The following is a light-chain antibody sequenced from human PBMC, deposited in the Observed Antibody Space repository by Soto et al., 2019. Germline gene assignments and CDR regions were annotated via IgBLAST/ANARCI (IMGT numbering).Light chain of an antibody. CDR3: AAWDDSLNGVV. V-gene: IGLV1-44*01. CDR1: SSSIGSNT. Sequence: QSVLTQPPSASGTPGQRVTISCSGSSSSIGSNTVNWYQQLPGTAPKLLIHIDNQRPSGVPDRFSGSKSGTSASLAISGLQSEDEADYYCAAWDDSLNGVVFGGGTQLTVL. CDR2: IDN. J-gene: IGLJ2*01.